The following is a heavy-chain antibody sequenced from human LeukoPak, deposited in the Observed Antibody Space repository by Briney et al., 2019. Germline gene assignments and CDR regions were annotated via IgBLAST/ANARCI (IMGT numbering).Heavy chain of an antibody. V-gene: IGHV6-1*01. CDR1: GDSVSSNSAT. J-gene: IGHJ4*02. D-gene: IGHD3-16*01. CDR2: TYHRSKWYN. Sequence: SQTLSLTCAISGDSVSSNSATWDWIRQSPSRGLEWLRRTYHRSKWYNDYAVSVKTRVTINPDTSKNQFSLQLNSVTPEDTAVYYCAREGSDGYLFDYWGQGSLVIVSS. CDR3: AREGSDGYLFDY.